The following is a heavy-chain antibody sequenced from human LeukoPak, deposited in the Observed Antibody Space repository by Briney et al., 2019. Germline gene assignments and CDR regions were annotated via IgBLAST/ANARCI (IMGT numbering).Heavy chain of an antibody. CDR1: GYTFTIYA. Sequence: ASVNVSCTASGYTFTIYAMHWVRQAPGQRLEWKGWINAGNGNTKYSQKFQGRVTITRDTSASTAHMELSSLRSEDTAVYYCAMPWGGNSIISWGQGTLVTVSS. CDR2: INAGNGNT. D-gene: IGHD4-23*01. V-gene: IGHV1-3*01. CDR3: AMPWGGNSIIS. J-gene: IGHJ4*02.